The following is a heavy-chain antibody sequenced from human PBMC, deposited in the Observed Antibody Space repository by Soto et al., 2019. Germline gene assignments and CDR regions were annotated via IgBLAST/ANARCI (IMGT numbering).Heavy chain of an antibody. J-gene: IGHJ4*02. Sequence: GVSLSLSCAAGGCSFSSYVMHWVRQAPGKGLEWVAVISYDGSNKYYADSVKGRFTISRDNSKRTLYLQMNSLRAEDTAIYYCATDPRGPDYWGQGTQVTVSS. CDR3: ATDPRGPDY. CDR1: GCSFSSYV. CDR2: ISYDGSNK. V-gene: IGHV3-30*03.